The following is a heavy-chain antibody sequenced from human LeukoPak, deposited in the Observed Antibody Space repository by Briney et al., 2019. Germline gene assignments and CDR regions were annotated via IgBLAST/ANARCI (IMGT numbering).Heavy chain of an antibody. CDR3: ARQVCFSSSWTSKPGCYYYYMDV. V-gene: IGHV4-39*01. Sequence: PSETLSLTCTVSGGSISSSSYYWGWIRQPPGKGLEWIGSIYYSGSTYYNPSLKSRVTISVDTSKNQFSLKLSSVTAADTAVYYCARQVCFSSSWTSKPGCYYYYMDVWGKGTTVTVSS. CDR2: IYYSGST. D-gene: IGHD6-13*01. J-gene: IGHJ6*03. CDR1: GGSISSSSYY.